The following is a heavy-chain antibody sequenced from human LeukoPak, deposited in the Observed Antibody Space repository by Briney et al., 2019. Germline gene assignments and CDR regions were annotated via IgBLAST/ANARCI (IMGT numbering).Heavy chain of an antibody. CDR1: GFTFSSYS. CDR2: ISSSSSYI. Sequence: GGSLRLSCAASGFTFSSYSKNWVRQAPGKGLEWVSSISSSSSYIYYADSVKGRFTISRDNAKNSLYLQMNSLRAEDTAVYYCASLVSRDPIYDSSGPGDAFDIWGQGTMVTVSS. CDR3: ASLVSRDPIYDSSGPGDAFDI. D-gene: IGHD3-22*01. J-gene: IGHJ3*02. V-gene: IGHV3-21*01.